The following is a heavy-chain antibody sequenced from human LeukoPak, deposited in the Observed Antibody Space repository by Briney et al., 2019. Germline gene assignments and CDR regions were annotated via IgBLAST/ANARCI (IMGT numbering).Heavy chain of an antibody. CDR1: GFTFNNYW. Sequence: GSLRLSCAASGFTFNNYWMHWVRLVPGKGLVWVSRINSDGSSRHFADSVKGRFTIFRENAKNTVYLQMNSLRGDDTAVYYCARYLIAVAGNYFDYWGQGTLVTVSS. CDR2: INSDGSSR. CDR3: ARYLIAVAGNYFDY. D-gene: IGHD6-19*01. J-gene: IGHJ4*02. V-gene: IGHV3-74*01.